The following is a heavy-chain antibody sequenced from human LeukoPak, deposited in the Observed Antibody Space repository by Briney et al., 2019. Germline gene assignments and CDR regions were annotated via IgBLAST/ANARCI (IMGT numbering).Heavy chain of an antibody. CDR3: ARSMGGSRDF. Sequence: GESLRLSCAGSGFIFSNYWVRWVRQAPGKGLVWVSRINSDGSRTDYADSVKGRFTISRDNAKTTLYLQMNSLSAEDTAVYYCARSMGGSRDFWGQGTLVTVSS. CDR1: GFIFSNYW. J-gene: IGHJ4*02. V-gene: IGHV3-74*01. CDR2: INSDGSRT. D-gene: IGHD1-26*01.